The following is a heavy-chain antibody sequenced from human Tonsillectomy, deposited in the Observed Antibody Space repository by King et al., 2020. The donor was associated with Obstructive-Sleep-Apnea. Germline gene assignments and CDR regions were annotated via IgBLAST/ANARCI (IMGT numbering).Heavy chain of an antibody. V-gene: IGHV3-30*04. CDR1: GFTFSNYA. CDR3: ARGGRLIRGGNYFDY. D-gene: IGHD3-10*01. CDR2: ISYDGSNK. J-gene: IGHJ4*02. Sequence: QLVQSGGGVVQPGRSLRLSCAASGFTFSNYAMHWVRQAPGKGLEWVAVISYDGSNKYYTDSVKGRFPISRDNSKNTLYLQMNSLRPEDTAFYFCARGGRLIRGGNYFDYWGQGTLVTVSS.